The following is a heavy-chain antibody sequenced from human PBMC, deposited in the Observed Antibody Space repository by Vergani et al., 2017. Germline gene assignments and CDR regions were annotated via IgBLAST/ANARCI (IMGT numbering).Heavy chain of an antibody. CDR1: GFSFSSYS. J-gene: IGHJ4*02. D-gene: IGHD2-8*01. CDR3: ARGLWDCTHIRCSPPSY. Sequence: EVQLVESGGGLVKPGGSLRLSCAASGFSFSSYSMNWVRQAPGKGLEWVASISGSSSYVFYRDSVEGRFTITRHNAKKSVYLQMNSLRAEDTAMYFCARGLWDCTHIRCSPPSYWGQGTQVTVSS. CDR2: ISGSSSYV. V-gene: IGHV3-21*02.